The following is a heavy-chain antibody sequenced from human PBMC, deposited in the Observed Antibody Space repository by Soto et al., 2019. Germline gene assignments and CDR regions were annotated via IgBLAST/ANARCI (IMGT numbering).Heavy chain of an antibody. CDR3: ARAPLNPFVYGDYGSAYFDY. CDR2: IIPIFGTA. D-gene: IGHD4-17*01. CDR1: GGTFSSYA. Sequence: QVQLVQSGAEVKKPGSSVKVSCKASGGTFSSYAISWVRQAPGQGLEWMGGIIPIFGTANYAQKFQGRVTITGDEAMSKAYMELRSLRSEDTAVYYCARAPLNPFVYGDYGSAYFDYWGQGTLVTVSS. J-gene: IGHJ4*02. V-gene: IGHV1-69*12.